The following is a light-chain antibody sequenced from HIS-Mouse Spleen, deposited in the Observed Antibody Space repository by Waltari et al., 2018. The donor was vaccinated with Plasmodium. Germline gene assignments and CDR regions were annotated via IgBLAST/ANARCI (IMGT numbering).Light chain of an antibody. J-gene: IGLJ3*02. CDR2: RDS. CDR3: QVWDSSTV. CDR1: NIGSTN. V-gene: IGLV3-9*01. Sequence: SYELTQPLSVSVALGQPARITCGGNNIGSTNVRWYQQKPGQAPVPVIYRDSNRPSGIPERFAGSNSGNTATLTISRAQAGDEADYYCQVWDSSTVFGGGTKLTVL.